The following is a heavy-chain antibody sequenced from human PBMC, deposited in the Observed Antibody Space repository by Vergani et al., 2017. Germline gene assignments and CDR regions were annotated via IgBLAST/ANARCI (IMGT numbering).Heavy chain of an antibody. CDR3: ARDRAPITGTWENFDY. D-gene: IGHD1-7*01. Sequence: QVQLQESGPGLVKPSETLSLTCTVSGGSISSYYWSWIRQPPGKGLEWIGYIYYSGSTNYNPSLKSRVTISVDTSKNQFSLKLSSVTAADTAVYYCARDRAPITGTWENFDYWGQGTLVTVSS. V-gene: IGHV4-59*01. CDR2: IYYSGST. CDR1: GGSISSYY. J-gene: IGHJ4*02.